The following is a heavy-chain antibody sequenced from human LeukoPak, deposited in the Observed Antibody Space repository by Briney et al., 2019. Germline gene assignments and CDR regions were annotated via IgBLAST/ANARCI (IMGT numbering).Heavy chain of an antibody. J-gene: IGHJ6*03. Sequence: GRSLRLSCAASGFTFDDYAMHWVRQAPGKGLEWVSGISWNSGSIGYADSVKGRSTISRDNAKNSLYLQMNSLRAEDTALYYCAKDIVAGDYYYYYMDVWGKGTTVTVSS. D-gene: IGHD6-19*01. CDR1: GFTFDDYA. CDR2: ISWNSGSI. CDR3: AKDIVAGDYYYYYMDV. V-gene: IGHV3-9*01.